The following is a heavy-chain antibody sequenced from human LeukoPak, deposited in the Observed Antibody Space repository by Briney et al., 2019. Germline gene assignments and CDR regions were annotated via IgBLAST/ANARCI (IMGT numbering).Heavy chain of an antibody. CDR2: ISSSGSTI. Sequence: GGSLRLSCAASGFTLRSYSMNWVRQAPGKGLEWVSSISSSGSTIYYADSVKGRFTISRDNAKNSLYLQMNSLRAEDTAVYYCAALGITMIGCVRGTGATVTISS. J-gene: IGHJ6*04. V-gene: IGHV3-48*04. CDR3: AALGITMIGCV. CDR1: GFTLRSYS. D-gene: IGHD3-10*02.